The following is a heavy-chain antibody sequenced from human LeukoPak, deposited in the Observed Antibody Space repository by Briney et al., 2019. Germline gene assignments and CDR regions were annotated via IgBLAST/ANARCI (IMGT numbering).Heavy chain of an antibody. CDR3: ARVRSSIWSRQVSIWFDP. J-gene: IGHJ5*02. D-gene: IGHD6-13*01. V-gene: IGHV3-7*01. CDR2: IKPDGSEK. CDR1: GVTFSTHW. Sequence: GGSLRLSCAASGVTFSTHWMSWVRQAPGKGLQWVANIKPDGSEKFYVHSVKGRFTISRDNAKNLLYLQMNGLRAEDTALYYCARVRSSIWSRQVSIWFDPWGQGTLVTVS.